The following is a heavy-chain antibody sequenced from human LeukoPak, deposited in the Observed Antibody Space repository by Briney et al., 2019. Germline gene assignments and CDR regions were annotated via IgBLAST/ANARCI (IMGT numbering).Heavy chain of an antibody. Sequence: SETLSLTCAVYGGSFSGYSWTWIRQPPGKGLEWIGEFNHSGSTNYNPSLKSRVTISVDTSKNQFSLKLSSVTAADTAVYYCAREGSRFLLYNWFDPWGQGTLVTVSS. CDR1: GGSFSGYS. D-gene: IGHD3-16*01. J-gene: IGHJ5*02. V-gene: IGHV4-34*01. CDR2: FNHSGST. CDR3: AREGSRFLLYNWFDP.